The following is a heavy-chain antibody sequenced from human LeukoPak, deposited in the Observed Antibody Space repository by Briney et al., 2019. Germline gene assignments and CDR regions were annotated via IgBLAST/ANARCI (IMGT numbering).Heavy chain of an antibody. J-gene: IGHJ5*02. D-gene: IGHD6-19*01. CDR1: GGTFSSYA. CDR3: ARDRVAVAGTRLTNWFDP. CDR2: IIPIFGTA. Sequence: SVKVSCKASGGTFSSYAISWVRQAPGQGLEWMGGIIPIFGTANYAQKFQGRVTITAGESTSTAYMELSSLRSEDTAVYYCARDRVAVAGTRLTNWFDPWGQGTLVTVSS. V-gene: IGHV1-69*01.